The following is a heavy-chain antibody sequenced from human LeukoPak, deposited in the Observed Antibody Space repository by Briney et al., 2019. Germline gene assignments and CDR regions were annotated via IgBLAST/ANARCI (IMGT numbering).Heavy chain of an antibody. J-gene: IGHJ3*02. CDR1: RFTFINSA. V-gene: IGHV3-33*08. CDR3: AGDNAAFDM. Sequence: QPGGSLRLSCAAFRFTFINSAMQWVRQAPGKGLEWVAVIWYDGSNKYYADSVKGRFTISRDNSKNTLYLQMNSLRAEDTAVYYCAGDNAAFDMWGQGTMVTVSS. CDR2: IWYDGSNK.